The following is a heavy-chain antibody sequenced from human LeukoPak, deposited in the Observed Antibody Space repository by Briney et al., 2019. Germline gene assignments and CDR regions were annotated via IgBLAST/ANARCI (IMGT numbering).Heavy chain of an antibody. CDR2: IYYSGST. D-gene: IGHD3-9*01. CDR1: GGSISSSSYY. Sequence: SETLSLTCTVSGGSISSSSYYWGWIRQPPGKGLEWIGSIYYSGSTYYNPSLKSRVTISVDTSKNQFSLKLSSVTAADTAVYYCASLTFDWRGYWGQGTLVTVSS. CDR3: ASLTFDWRGY. J-gene: IGHJ4*02. V-gene: IGHV4-39*01.